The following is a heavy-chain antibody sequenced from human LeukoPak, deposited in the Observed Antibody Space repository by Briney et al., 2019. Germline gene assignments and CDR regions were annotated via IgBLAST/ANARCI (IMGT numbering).Heavy chain of an antibody. V-gene: IGHV4-59*12. J-gene: IGHJ4*02. Sequence: ASETLSLTCSVSGASINSYYWSWIRQPPGKGLEWIGNIYYNRSTTYHPSLKSRVTISVDTSTNQFSLKLSSVTAADTAVYYCARVKIGGIAAAGRGVFDYWGQGTLVTVSS. CDR2: IYYNRST. CDR1: GASINSYY. CDR3: ARVKIGGIAAAGRGVFDY. D-gene: IGHD6-13*01.